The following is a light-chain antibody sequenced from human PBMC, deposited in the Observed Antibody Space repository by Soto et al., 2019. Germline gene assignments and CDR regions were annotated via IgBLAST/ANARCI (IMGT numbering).Light chain of an antibody. V-gene: IGKV1-5*03. CDR2: KAS. Sequence: DIQMTQSPSTLSASVGDRVTITCRASQSISSWLAWYQQKPGKAPTLLIYKASSLESGVPSRFSGSGSVTEFTLTISSLQPDDFATYYCQQYNSYSYTVGQGNKREI. CDR3: QQYNSYSYT. CDR1: QSISSW. J-gene: IGKJ2*01.